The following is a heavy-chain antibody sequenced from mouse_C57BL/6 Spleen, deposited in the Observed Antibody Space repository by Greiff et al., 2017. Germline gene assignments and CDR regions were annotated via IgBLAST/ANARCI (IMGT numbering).Heavy chain of an antibody. Sequence: EVQLQQSGAELVRPGASVKLSCTASGFNIKDDYMHWVKQRPEQGLEWIGWVDPENGDTEYASKFQGKATITAATSSNTAYLQLSSLTSEDTAVYYCTTGAYYSNYGAYWGQGTLVTVSA. J-gene: IGHJ3*01. D-gene: IGHD2-5*01. V-gene: IGHV14-4*01. CDR3: TTGAYYSNYGAY. CDR1: GFNIKDDY. CDR2: VDPENGDT.